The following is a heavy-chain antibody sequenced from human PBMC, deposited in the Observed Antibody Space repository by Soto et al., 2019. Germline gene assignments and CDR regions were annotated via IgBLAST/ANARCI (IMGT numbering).Heavy chain of an antibody. J-gene: IGHJ4*02. CDR1: GDTIISNSYF. Sequence: PSETLSLTCTVSGDTIISNSYFWAWIRQPPGKGLEWIGYIYYSGTTNYNPSLKSRVTISVDTSKNQFSLKLSSVTAADTAVYYCARDHGSGGVDYWGQGTLVTVS. V-gene: IGHV4-61*01. CDR3: ARDHGSGGVDY. D-gene: IGHD6-19*01. CDR2: IYYSGTT.